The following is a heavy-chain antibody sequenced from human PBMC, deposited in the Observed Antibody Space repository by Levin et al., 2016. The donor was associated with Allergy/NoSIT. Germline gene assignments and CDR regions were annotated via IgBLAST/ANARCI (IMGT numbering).Heavy chain of an antibody. CDR3: ATPFPHIYYYYSMDV. CDR2: ISGSGGST. Sequence: WIRQPPGKGLEWVSAISGSGGSTYYADSVKGRFTISRDNSKNTLYLQMSSLRAEDTALYYCATPFPHIYYYYSMDVWGQGTTVTVSS. D-gene: IGHD2/OR15-2a*01. V-gene: IGHV3-23*01. J-gene: IGHJ6*02.